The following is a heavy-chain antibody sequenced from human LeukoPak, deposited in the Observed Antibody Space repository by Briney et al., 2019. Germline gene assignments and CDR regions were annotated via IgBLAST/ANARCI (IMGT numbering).Heavy chain of an antibody. J-gene: IGHJ4*02. CDR3: ARRRAATGYRPFDY. V-gene: IGHV4-39*01. CDR1: GGSISSTSDY. CDR2: IYYSGST. Sequence: SETLSLTCTVSGGSISSTSDYWGWIRQPPGTGLEWIASIYYSGSTYYNPSLKSRVTISVDTSKNQFSLKVSSVTAADTAVYYCARRRAATGYRPFDYWGQGTLVTVSS. D-gene: IGHD3-9*01.